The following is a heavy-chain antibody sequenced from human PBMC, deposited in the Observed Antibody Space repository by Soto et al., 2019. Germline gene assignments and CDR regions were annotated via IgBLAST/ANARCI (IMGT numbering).Heavy chain of an antibody. Sequence: QVQLVQSGAEVKKPGASVKVSCKASGYTFTSYGINWVRQAPGQGLEWMGWINIHNGHTKYAQRFQGRVTMTTDTATSAAYMDLRSLRSDDTAVYYCARGTTVTRLAFYYYGMDVWGQGTTVTVSS. V-gene: IGHV1-18*04. CDR3: ARGTTVTRLAFYYYGMDV. D-gene: IGHD4-4*01. J-gene: IGHJ6*02. CDR2: INIHNGHT. CDR1: GYTFTSYG.